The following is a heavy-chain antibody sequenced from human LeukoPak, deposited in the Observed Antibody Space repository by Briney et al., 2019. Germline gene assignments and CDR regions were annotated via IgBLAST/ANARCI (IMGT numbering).Heavy chain of an antibody. CDR1: GFAFSNYD. Sequence: GGSLRLSCAASGFAFSNYDMNWVRQAPGKGLEWVSYIRSSGSIIYYADSVKGRFTISRDNSKNTLYLQMNSLRAEDTAVYYCARPQGGRQLWLHFDYWGQGTLVTVSS. CDR2: IRSSGSII. CDR3: ARPQGGRQLWLHFDY. D-gene: IGHD5-18*01. V-gene: IGHV3-48*03. J-gene: IGHJ4*02.